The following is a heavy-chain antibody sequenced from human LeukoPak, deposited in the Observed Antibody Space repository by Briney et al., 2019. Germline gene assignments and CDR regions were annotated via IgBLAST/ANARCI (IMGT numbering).Heavy chain of an antibody. CDR2: MSGSGGST. V-gene: IGHV3-23*01. J-gene: IGHJ3*02. CDR3: AKDKPPYSSGWWAFDI. Sequence: GGSLRLSCAASGFTFSKYAMSWVHQAPGKGLEWVSAMSGSGGSTYYADAVKGRFTISRDNPKNTVYLQMNSLRAEDTAVYYCAKDKPPYSSGWWAFDIWGQGTMVTVSS. CDR1: GFTFSKYA. D-gene: IGHD6-19*01.